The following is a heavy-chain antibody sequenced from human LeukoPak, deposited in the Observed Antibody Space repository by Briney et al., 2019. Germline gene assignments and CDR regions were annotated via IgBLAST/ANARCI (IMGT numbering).Heavy chain of an antibody. CDR2: ISAYNGNR. CDR3: ARDEGVLMVYDSYYGMDV. Sequence: VNLSSKAAGSTFPNYGISWVRQAPGQGLAWMGWISAYNGNRKYTQKIQGRVTMTTDTSTTTAYMELRSLRYDDTAVYYCARDEGVLMVYDSYYGMDVWGRGTTVSVS. CDR1: GSTFPNYG. J-gene: IGHJ6*01. V-gene: IGHV1-18*01. D-gene: IGHD2-8*01.